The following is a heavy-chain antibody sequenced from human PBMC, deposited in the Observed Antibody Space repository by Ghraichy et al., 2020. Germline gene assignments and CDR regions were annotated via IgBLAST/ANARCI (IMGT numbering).Heavy chain of an antibody. CDR3: AREGYQKLFSEDDAFDI. J-gene: IGHJ3*02. D-gene: IGHD2-2*01. CDR2: ISAYNGNT. CDR1: GYTFTSYG. Sequence: ASVKVSCKASGYTFTSYGISWVRQAPGQGLEWMAWISAYNGNTNYAQKFQGRVTMTTDTSTSTAYMELRSLRSDDTAVYYCAREGYQKLFSEDDAFDIWGQGTMVTVSS. V-gene: IGHV1-18*04.